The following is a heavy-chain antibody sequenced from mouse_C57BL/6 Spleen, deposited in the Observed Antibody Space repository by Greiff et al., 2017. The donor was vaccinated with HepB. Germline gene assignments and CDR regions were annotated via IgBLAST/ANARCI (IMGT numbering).Heavy chain of an antibody. D-gene: IGHD2-3*01. CDR3: ARLEGGLLRYCDY. CDR2: SYPGSGNT. J-gene: IGHJ2*01. Sequence: VQLQQSGAELVRPGASVKLSCKASGYTFTDYYINWVKQRPGQGLEWIARSYPGSGNTHYNEKFKGKATLTAEKSSSTAYMQLSSLTSEDSAVYFCARLEGGLLRYCDYWGQGTTLTVSS. V-gene: IGHV1-76*01. CDR1: GYTFTDYY.